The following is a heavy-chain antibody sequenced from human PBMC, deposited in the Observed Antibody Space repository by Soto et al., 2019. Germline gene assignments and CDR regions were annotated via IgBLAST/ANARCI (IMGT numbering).Heavy chain of an antibody. CDR3: ARGGYYDSSGSRNYHYYGMNV. Sequence: VSVKVSCKASGYAFTSYGISWVRQAPGQGLEWMGWISAYNGNTNYAQKLQGRVTMTTDRSTRTAYMDLRSLRSDDTAVYFCARGGYYDSSGSRNYHYYGMNVWGQGTTVTVSS. J-gene: IGHJ6*02. CDR1: GYAFTSYG. D-gene: IGHD3-22*01. V-gene: IGHV1-18*01. CDR2: ISAYNGNT.